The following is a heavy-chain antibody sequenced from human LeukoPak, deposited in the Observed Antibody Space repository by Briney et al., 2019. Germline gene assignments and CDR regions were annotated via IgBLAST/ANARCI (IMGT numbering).Heavy chain of an antibody. Sequence: SETLSLTCTVSGGSISSSSYYWGWIRQPPGKGLEWIGSIYYSGSTCYNPSLKSRVTISVDTSKNQFSLKLSSVTAADTAVYYCARGRSKRQWRPADYWGQGTLVTVSS. J-gene: IGHJ4*02. CDR3: ARGRSKRQWRPADY. V-gene: IGHV4-39*07. D-gene: IGHD6-19*01. CDR2: IYYSGST. CDR1: GGSISSSSYY.